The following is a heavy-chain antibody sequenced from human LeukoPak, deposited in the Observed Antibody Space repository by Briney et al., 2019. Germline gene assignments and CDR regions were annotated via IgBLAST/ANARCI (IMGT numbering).Heavy chain of an antibody. J-gene: IGHJ6*02. V-gene: IGHV3-53*01. CDR3: VGRPYYYYGMDV. Sequence: ETLSLTCAVYGGSFSGYYWSWIRQPPGKGLECVAAIYSGDSTYYPDSVKGRFSISRDNSKNTLYLQMSSLRAEDTAIYYCVGRPYYYYGMDVWGQGTTVTVSS. CDR2: IYSGDST. CDR1: GGSFSGYY.